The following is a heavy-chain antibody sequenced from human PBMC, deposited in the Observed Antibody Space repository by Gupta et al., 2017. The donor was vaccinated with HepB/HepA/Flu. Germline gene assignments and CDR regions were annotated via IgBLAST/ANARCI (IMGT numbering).Heavy chain of an antibody. Sequence: QVQLQESGPGLVKPSETLSLPCTVSGVSVTSYYWSWIRQPPGEGLEWIGYIFYSGSTKYIPSLRSRVTISIDTSKNQVSLKMNSVTAADTGMYYCARDLGLVGPGVELDSWGQGTLVTVSS. V-gene: IGHV4-59*02. CDR1: GVSVTSYY. CDR3: ARDLGLVGPGVELDS. D-gene: IGHD1-26*01. J-gene: IGHJ4*02. CDR2: IFYSGST.